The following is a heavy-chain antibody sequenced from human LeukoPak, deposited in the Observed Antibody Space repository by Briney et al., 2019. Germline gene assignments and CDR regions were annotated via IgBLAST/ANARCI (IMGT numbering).Heavy chain of an antibody. Sequence: AAVKVSCKASRYSLTGYYIHWVRQAPGQGLEWMGWINPISSATHYAQKSQDTVTMTRDTSISTAYMELSRLRSDDTALYYCARDQNYYDTTSYYGIDFWGQGTLVTVSS. J-gene: IGHJ4*02. D-gene: IGHD3-22*01. CDR1: RYSLTGYY. CDR3: ARDQNYYDTTSYYGIDF. CDR2: INPISSAT. V-gene: IGHV1-2*02.